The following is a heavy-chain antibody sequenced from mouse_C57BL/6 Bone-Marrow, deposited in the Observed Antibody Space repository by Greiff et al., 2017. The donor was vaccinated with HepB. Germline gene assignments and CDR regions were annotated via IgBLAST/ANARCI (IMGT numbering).Heavy chain of an antibody. CDR3: ARERVITTVVATRWYFDV. CDR2: ISNGGGST. V-gene: IGHV5-12*01. CDR1: GFTFSDYY. J-gene: IGHJ1*03. Sequence: EVKLMESGGGLVQPGGSLKLSCAASGFTFSDYYMYWVRQTPEKRLEWVAYISNGGGSTYYPDTVKGRFTISRDNAKNNLYLQMSRLKSEDTAMYYCARERVITTVVATRWYFDVWGTGTTVTVSS. D-gene: IGHD1-1*01.